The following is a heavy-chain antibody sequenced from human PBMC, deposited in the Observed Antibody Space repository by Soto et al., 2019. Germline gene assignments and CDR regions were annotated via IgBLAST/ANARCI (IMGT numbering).Heavy chain of an antibody. CDR1: GGTFSTYT. V-gene: IGHV1-69*01. J-gene: IGHJ5*02. CDR2: IIPIFGTA. CDR3: ARSQDSSGYWNSCFDP. Sequence: QVPLVQSGAEVKKPGSSVKVSCKSSGGTFSTYTLAWVRQAPGQGLEWVGGIIPIFGTANYPQKFNGRVTITADESTSTAYMELSSLRSEDTAVYYCARSQDSSGYWNSCFDPWGQGTLVTVSS. D-gene: IGHD3-22*01.